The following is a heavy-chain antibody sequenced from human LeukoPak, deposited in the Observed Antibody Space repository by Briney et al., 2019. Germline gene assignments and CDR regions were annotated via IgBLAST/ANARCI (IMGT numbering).Heavy chain of an antibody. CDR1: GFTFNTHT. J-gene: IGHJ3*01. CDR2: IWGDGSNT. D-gene: IGHD1-1*01. V-gene: IGHV3-33*03. CDR3: AKELKVTYCFYRNCHDAFDF. Sequence: PGGSLRLSCAASGFTFNTHTMHWVRQAPGKGLEWVALIWGDGSNTDYADSVKGRFTISRDNSQNTVYLQMNSLRGEGTAVYYCAKELKVTYCFYRNCHDAFDFWGQGTQVTGSS.